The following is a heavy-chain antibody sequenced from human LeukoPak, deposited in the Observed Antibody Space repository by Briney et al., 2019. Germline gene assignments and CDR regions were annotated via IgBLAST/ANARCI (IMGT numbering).Heavy chain of an antibody. CDR1: GFTFSSYA. D-gene: IGHD6-19*01. J-gene: IGHJ4*02. CDR2: ISGSGGST. Sequence: GGSLRLSCAASGFTFSSYAMSWVRQAPGKGLEWVSAISGSGGSTYYADSVKGRFTISRDNSKNTLYLQMNSLRAEDTAVYYCARRFRIVDSSGWWYYFDYWGQGTLVTVSS. CDR3: ARRFRIVDSSGWWYYFDY. V-gene: IGHV3-23*01.